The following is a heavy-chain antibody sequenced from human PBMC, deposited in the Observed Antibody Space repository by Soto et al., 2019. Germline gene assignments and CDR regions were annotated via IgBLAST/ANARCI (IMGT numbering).Heavy chain of an antibody. V-gene: IGHV4-39*01. Sequence: QLQLQESGPGLVKPSETLSLTCTVSGGSISSSSYYWGWIRQPPGKGLEWIGSIYYSGSTYYNPSLKSRVTTSVDTSKHQFSLKLSSVTAADTAVYYCASEKTAYCGGDCYYNWFDPWGQGTLVTVSS. CDR1: GGSISSSSYY. D-gene: IGHD2-21*02. J-gene: IGHJ5*02. CDR2: IYYSGST. CDR3: ASEKTAYCGGDCYYNWFDP.